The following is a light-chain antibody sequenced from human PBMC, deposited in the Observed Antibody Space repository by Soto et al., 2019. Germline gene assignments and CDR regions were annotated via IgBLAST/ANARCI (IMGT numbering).Light chain of an antibody. Sequence: ALTQPASVSGSPGQSITISCTGSSSDIGRYDYVSWYQHHPGKAPKLMIYEVSNRPSGVPDRFSGSKSGNTASLTISGLQAEDEADYYCSSYTSSSTSYVFGTGTKVPVL. J-gene: IGLJ1*01. CDR3: SSYTSSSTSYV. CDR2: EVS. V-gene: IGLV2-14*01. CDR1: SSDIGRYDY.